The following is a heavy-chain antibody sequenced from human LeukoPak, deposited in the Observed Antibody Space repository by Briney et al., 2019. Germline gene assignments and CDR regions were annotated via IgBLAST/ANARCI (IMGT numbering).Heavy chain of an antibody. CDR2: IIPIFGTA. D-gene: IGHD3-16*01. V-gene: IGHV1-69*01. J-gene: IGHJ5*02. CDR1: GGTFSSYA. CDR3: ARDLFVGGGSGNWFDP. Sequence: GSSVKVSCKASGGTFSSYAISWVRQAPGQGLEWMGGIIPIFGTANYAQKFQGRVTITADESTSTAYMELSSLRSEDTAVYYCARDLFVGGGSGNWFDPWGQGTLVTVSS.